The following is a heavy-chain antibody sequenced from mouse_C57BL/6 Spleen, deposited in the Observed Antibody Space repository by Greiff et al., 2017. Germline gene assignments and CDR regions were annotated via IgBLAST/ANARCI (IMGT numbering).Heavy chain of an antibody. D-gene: IGHD1-1*01. J-gene: IGHJ3*01. CDR1: GFTFSSYA. Sequence: DVQLVESGGGLVKPGGSLKLSCAASGFTFSSYAMSWVRQTPEKRLEWVATISDGGSYTYYPDNVKGRVTISRDKAKNNLYLQMSHLKSEDTAMYYCARDLENYYGSSRTWFAYWGQGTLVTVSA. V-gene: IGHV5-4*01. CDR2: ISDGGSYT. CDR3: ARDLENYYGSSRTWFAY.